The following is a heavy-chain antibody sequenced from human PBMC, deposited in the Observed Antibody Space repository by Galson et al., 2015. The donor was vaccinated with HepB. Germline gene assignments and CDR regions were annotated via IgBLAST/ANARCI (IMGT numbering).Heavy chain of an antibody. D-gene: IGHD3-3*01. CDR3: ATYDRGAFHL. Sequence: SLRLSGAASGFTFSDYYMSWIRQAPGKGLEWISYITSTSRTVWYADSVKGRFTISRDNTGDSLFLEINSLRVDDTAVYYCATYDRGAFHLWGQGTTVTVS. J-gene: IGHJ3*01. V-gene: IGHV3-11*01. CDR1: GFTFSDYY. CDR2: ITSTSRTV.